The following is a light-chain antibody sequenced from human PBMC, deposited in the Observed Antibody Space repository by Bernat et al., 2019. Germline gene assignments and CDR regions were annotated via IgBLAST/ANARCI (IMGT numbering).Light chain of an antibody. CDR1: SSDVGSYNL. Sequence: QSALTQPASVSGSPGQSITSSCTGTSSDVGSYNLVSCYQQHPGKAPKLIIYEVTKRPSGVSNRFSGSKSGNTASLTISGLQPEDEADYFCCSYAGRSTFEVFGGGTELTVL. CDR2: EVT. V-gene: IGLV2-23*02. CDR3: CSYAGRSTFEV. J-gene: IGLJ2*01.